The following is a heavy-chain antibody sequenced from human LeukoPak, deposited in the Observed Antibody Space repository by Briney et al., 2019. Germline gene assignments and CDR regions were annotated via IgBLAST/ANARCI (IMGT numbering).Heavy chain of an antibody. CDR2: ISGGGDAT. CDR1: DFSFITYA. V-gene: IGHV3-23*01. D-gene: IGHD1-26*01. CDR3: AKDGGTYPYFLDV. Sequence: PGGSLRLSWAAADFSFITYAMSWVRQAPGKGLEWVSTISGGGDATYYADSVKGRFTISRDNSRDTLYLQMNSLRAEDTAIYICAKDGGTYPYFLDVWGKGTTVIVSS. J-gene: IGHJ6*03.